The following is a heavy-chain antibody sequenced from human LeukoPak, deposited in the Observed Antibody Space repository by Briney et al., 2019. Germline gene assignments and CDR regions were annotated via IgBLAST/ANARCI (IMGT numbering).Heavy chain of an antibody. Sequence: PGGSLRLSCAASGFTFSSYAMGWVRQAPGKGLEWVSAISGSGGSTYYADSVKGRFTISRDNSKNTLYLQMNSLRAEDTAVYYCAKRGLRYFDWSRSYYFDYWGQGTLVTVSS. D-gene: IGHD3-9*01. CDR3: AKRGLRYFDWSRSYYFDY. CDR2: ISGSGGST. CDR1: GFTFSSYA. V-gene: IGHV3-23*01. J-gene: IGHJ4*02.